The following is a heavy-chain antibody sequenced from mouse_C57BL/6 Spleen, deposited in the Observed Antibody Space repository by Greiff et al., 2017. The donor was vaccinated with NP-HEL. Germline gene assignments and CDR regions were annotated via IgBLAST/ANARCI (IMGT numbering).Heavy chain of an antibody. J-gene: IGHJ2*01. Sequence: QVQLQQPGAELVMPGASVKLSCKASGYTFTSYWMHWVKQRPGQGLEWIGEIDPSDSYTNYNQKFKGKSTLTVDKSSSTAYMQLSSLTSEDSAVYYCARSSYGNYVPYFDYWGQGTTLTVSS. CDR1: GYTFTSYW. D-gene: IGHD2-10*01. V-gene: IGHV1-69*01. CDR2: IDPSDSYT. CDR3: ARSSYGNYVPYFDY.